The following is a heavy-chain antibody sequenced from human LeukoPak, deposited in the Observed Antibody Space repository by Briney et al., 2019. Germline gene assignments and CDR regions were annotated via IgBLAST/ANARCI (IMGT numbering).Heavy chain of an antibody. V-gene: IGHV4-4*02. D-gene: IGHD1-26*01. J-gene: IGHJ4*02. CDR3: ARVSGSYFDY. CDR1: GVSISSSDW. Sequence: SGTLSLTCAVSGVSISSSDWWSWVRQPPGKGLEWLGQIYYSGSTNYNPSLKSRVTISVDKSKNQFSLKLSSVTAADTAVYYCARVSGSYFDYWGQGTLVTVSS. CDR2: IYYSGST.